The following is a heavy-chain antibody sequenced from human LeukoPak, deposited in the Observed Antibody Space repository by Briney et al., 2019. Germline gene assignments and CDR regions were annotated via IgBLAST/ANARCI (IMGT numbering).Heavy chain of an antibody. D-gene: IGHD3-10*01. Sequence: GGPLRLSCAASEFSVGSNYMTWVRQAPGKGLEWVSLIYSGGSTYYADSVKGRFTISRDNSKNTLYLQMNSLRAEDTAVYYCARARPMVRARGRFDPWGQGTLVTVSS. CDR2: IYSGGST. CDR1: EFSVGSNY. J-gene: IGHJ5*02. V-gene: IGHV3-66*01. CDR3: ARARPMVRARGRFDP.